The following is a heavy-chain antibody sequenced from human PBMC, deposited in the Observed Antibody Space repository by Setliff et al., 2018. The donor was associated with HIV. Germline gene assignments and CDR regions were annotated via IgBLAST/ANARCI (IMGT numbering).Heavy chain of an antibody. Sequence: SETLSLTCTVSGGSISSSNYYWGWIRQPPGEGLEWIASIYYSGTTHYNPSLKSRVTVSIDTSKSQFSLKLSSVTASDTAVYYCARQELDIVVVAAASRSAFDLWGQGTMVTVSS. CDR3: ARQELDIVVVAAASRSAFDL. J-gene: IGHJ3*01. D-gene: IGHD2-15*01. V-gene: IGHV4-39*01. CDR2: IYYSGTT. CDR1: GGSISSSNYY.